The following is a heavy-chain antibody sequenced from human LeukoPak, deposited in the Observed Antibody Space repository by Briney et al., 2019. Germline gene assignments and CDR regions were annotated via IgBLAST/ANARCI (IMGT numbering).Heavy chain of an antibody. V-gene: IGHV3-73*01. CDR3: TRRLMTTVNDY. D-gene: IGHD4-17*01. CDR1: GFTFSGSA. Sequence: GGSLRLSCAASGFTFSGSAMHWVRQSPGKGLEWVGRIISKANDHATAYAASVRGRFTISRDDSKNTAYLQMNSLKTEDTAVYYCTRRLMTTVNDYWGQGTLVTVSS. CDR2: IISKANDHAT. J-gene: IGHJ4*02.